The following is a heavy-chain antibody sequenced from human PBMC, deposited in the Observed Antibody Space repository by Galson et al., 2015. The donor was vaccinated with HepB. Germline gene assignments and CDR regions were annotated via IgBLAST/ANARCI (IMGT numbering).Heavy chain of an antibody. J-gene: IGHJ4*02. D-gene: IGHD6-19*01. V-gene: IGHV3-33*01. CDR1: GFSFSSYG. Sequence: SLRLSCAASGFSFSSYGMHWVRQAPGKGLEWVAVIWDDGSNKYLADSVKGRFTISRDNDKNTLYLQMNNLRVEDSAVYFCARECFYSDYSGGPDYWGQGTLVTVSS. CDR3: ARECFYSDYSGGPDY. CDR2: IWDDGSNK.